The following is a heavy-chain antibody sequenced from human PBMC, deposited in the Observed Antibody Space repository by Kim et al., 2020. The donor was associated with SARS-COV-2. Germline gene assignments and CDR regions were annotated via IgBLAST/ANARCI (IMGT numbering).Heavy chain of an antibody. V-gene: IGHV4-31*03. CDR2: IYYSGST. D-gene: IGHD6-19*01. CDR3: ARGSGWYSKDLWFDP. J-gene: IGHJ5*02. CDR1: GGSITSGGYH. Sequence: SETLSLTCIVSGGSITSGGYHWSWIRQHPGKGLEWIGYIYYSGSTYYNPSLKRRVTISVDTSKNQFFLKLRSVTAADTAVYYCARGSGWYSKDLWFDPWGQGTLVTVSS.